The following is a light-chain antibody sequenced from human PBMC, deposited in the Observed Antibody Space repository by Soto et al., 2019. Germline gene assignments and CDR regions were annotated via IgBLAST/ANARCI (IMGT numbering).Light chain of an antibody. CDR1: QSVSNNY. V-gene: IGKV3-20*01. CDR2: GAS. Sequence: VLKQSPGALSLSPGERATLSCRASQSVSNNYLAWYQQKPGQAPRLLIYGASNRATGIPDRFSGSGSGTDFTLTISRLEPEDFAVYYCQQYGSSLPWTFGQGTKVDIK. J-gene: IGKJ1*01. CDR3: QQYGSSLPWT.